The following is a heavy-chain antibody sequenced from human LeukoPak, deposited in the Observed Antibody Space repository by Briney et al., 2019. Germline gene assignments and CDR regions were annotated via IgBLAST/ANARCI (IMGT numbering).Heavy chain of an antibody. J-gene: IGHJ5*02. Sequence: GGSLRLSCAPSGFTFSRYAISWVRQAPGKGLDWVSAISGGGGSTYYADSVKGRFTISRDNSKNTLYLQMNSLRAEDTALYYCAKDHSQAKYSITWKFDPWGQGTLVTVSS. CDR3: AKDHSQAKYSITWKFDP. D-gene: IGHD6-13*01. CDR1: GFTFSRYA. CDR2: ISGGGGST. V-gene: IGHV3-23*01.